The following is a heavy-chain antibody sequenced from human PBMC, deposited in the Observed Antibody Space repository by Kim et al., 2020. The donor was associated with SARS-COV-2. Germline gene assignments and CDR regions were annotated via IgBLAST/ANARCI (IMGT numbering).Heavy chain of an antibody. J-gene: IGHJ4*02. CDR1: GYSFTSYW. V-gene: IGHV5-51*01. Sequence: GESLKISCKGSGYSFTSYWIGWERQMPGKGLEWMGIIYPGDSDTRYSPSFQGQVTISADKSISTAYLQWSSLKASDTAMYYCARINYGSGSPFPPLQYLGQGTLVTVSS. D-gene: IGHD3-10*01. CDR2: IYPGDSDT. CDR3: ARINYGSGSPFPPLQY.